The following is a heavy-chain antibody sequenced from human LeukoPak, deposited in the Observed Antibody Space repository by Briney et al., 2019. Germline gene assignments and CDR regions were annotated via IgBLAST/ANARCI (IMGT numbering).Heavy chain of an antibody. CDR3: ARGAYSNYGLYYYYYYGMDV. Sequence: SETLSLTCTVSGGSISSYYWSWIRQPAGKGLEWIGRMYTSGSTNYNPSLKNRVTISVDTSQNQFSLKLSSVTAADTAVYYCARGAYSNYGLYYYYYYGMDVWGQGTTVTVSS. D-gene: IGHD4-11*01. V-gene: IGHV4-4*07. CDR1: GGSISSYY. J-gene: IGHJ6*02. CDR2: MYTSGST.